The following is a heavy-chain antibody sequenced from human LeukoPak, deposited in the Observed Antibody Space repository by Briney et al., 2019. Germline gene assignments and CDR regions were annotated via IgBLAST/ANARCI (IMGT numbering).Heavy chain of an antibody. J-gene: IGHJ3*02. CDR3: ASIDNSGWYIDI. D-gene: IGHD6-19*01. CDR1: GGSISTSNYY. CDR2: IYYSATT. Sequence: SETLSLTCTVSGGSISTSNYYWGWIRQPPGKGLEWIGTIYYSATTYYNPSLKSRVTISVDTSKNQFSLKLSSVTAADTAVYYCASIDNSGWYIDIWGQGTMVTVSS. V-gene: IGHV4-39*07.